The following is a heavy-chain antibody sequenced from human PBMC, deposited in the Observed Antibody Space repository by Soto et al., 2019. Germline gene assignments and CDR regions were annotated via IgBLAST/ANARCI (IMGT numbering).Heavy chain of an antibody. V-gene: IGHV3-53*01. D-gene: IGHD3-22*01. Sequence: EGSLRLSCAASGLTVSANYMNWVRQAPGKGLEWVSLLYSGGTAYYADSVRGRFTISRDNSKNTLYLQMNSLRVEDTAVYFCARARSSTMIVVTNHWYFDLWGRGTLVTVSS. CDR1: GLTVSANY. CDR3: ARARSSTMIVVTNHWYFDL. J-gene: IGHJ2*01. CDR2: LYSGGTA.